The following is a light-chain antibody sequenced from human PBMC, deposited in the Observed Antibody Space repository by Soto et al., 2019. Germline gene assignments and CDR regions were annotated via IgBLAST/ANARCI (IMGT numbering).Light chain of an antibody. Sequence: DIQMTQSPSSLSESAGDRVTITCRASQAISIYLNWYQQKPGKAPKLLIYAASSLQSGVPSRFSGSGSETDFTLTISSLQPEDFATYSCQQSYSTTWTFGQGTKVDIK. CDR2: AAS. J-gene: IGKJ1*01. CDR1: QAISIY. CDR3: QQSYSTTWT. V-gene: IGKV1-39*01.